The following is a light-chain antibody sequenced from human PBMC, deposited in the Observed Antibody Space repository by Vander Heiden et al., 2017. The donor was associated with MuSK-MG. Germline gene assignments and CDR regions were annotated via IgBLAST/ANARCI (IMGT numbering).Light chain of an antibody. CDR1: QSVSSY. Sequence: DIASMPSPGTLSLSPGERATLSCRASQSVSSYLAWYQQQPGQAPRLLIYGASSRATGIPDRFSGSGSGTDFTLTISRLEPEDFAVFYCQQYGSSPFTFGHGTKVDIK. J-gene: IGKJ3*01. CDR2: GAS. CDR3: QQYGSSPFT. V-gene: IGKV3-20*01.